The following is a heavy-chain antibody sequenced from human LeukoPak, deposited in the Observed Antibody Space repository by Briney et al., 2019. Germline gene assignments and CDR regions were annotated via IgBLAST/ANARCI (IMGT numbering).Heavy chain of an antibody. V-gene: IGHV3-73*01. CDR1: GFTFSGSA. J-gene: IGHJ4*02. CDR2: IRSKANSYAT. CDR3: ISHGDRVQQLGDYFDY. D-gene: IGHD6-6*01. Sequence: PGGSLSLSCAASGFTFSGSAMYWVRQASGKGLEWVGRIRSKANSYATAYAASVKDRFTISRDDSKNTAYLQMNSLKTEDTAVYYCISHGDRVQQLGDYFDYWGQGTLVTVSS.